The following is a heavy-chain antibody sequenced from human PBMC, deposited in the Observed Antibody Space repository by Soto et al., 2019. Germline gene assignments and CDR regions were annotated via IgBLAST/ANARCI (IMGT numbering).Heavy chain of an antibody. J-gene: IGHJ4*02. Sequence: ALVTVSCKASGYTFPSYGISWVRQDPGQGLEWMGWISAYNGNTNYAQKLQGRVTMTTDTSSNTAYMELRSLRSDDTAVYYCARVDIRNGELEDYWGQGTLVTVSS. CDR3: ARVDIRNGELEDY. CDR2: ISAYNGNT. CDR1: GYTFPSYG. D-gene: IGHD3-10*01. V-gene: IGHV1-18*01.